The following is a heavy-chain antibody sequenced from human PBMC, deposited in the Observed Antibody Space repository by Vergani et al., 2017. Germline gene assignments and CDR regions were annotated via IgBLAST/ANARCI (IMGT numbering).Heavy chain of an antibody. J-gene: IGHJ6*02. V-gene: IGHV1-18*01. Sequence: QVQLVQSGAEVKKPGASVKVSCKASGYTFTSYGISWVRQAPGQGLEWMGWISAYNGNTNYAQKLQGRVTMTTDTSTSTAYMGLRSPRSDDTAVYYCARQRVAARPYCCDDGMDGGGRGRTVTVS. CDR2: ISAYNGNT. CDR1: GYTFTSYG. CDR3: ARQRVAARPYCCDDGMDG. D-gene: IGHD6-6*01.